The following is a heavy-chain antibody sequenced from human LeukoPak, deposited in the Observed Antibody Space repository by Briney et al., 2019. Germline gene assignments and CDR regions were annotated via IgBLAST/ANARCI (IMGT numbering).Heavy chain of an antibody. D-gene: IGHD4-17*01. CDR1: GYSFTSYW. V-gene: IGHV5-51*01. Sequence: AESLKISCKGSGYSFTSYWIGWVRQMPGKGLEWMGMIYRGDSDARYSPSFQGQVTISADKSISTAYLQWSSLKASDTAMYYCARHSHYGDWFAFDIWGQGTMVTVSS. CDR2: IYRGDSDA. J-gene: IGHJ3*02. CDR3: ARHSHYGDWFAFDI.